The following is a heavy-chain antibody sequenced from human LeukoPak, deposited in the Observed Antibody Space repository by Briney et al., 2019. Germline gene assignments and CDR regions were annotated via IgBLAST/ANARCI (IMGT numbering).Heavy chain of an antibody. CDR2: ISSSGSTI. CDR1: GFTFSDYY. Sequence: KTGGSLRLSCAASGFTFSDYYMSWIRQVPGKGLEWVSYISSSGSTIYYADSVKGRFTISRDNAKNSLYLQMNSLRAEDTAVYYCASLSVVVAATGWGQGTLVTVSS. CDR3: ASLSVVVAATG. D-gene: IGHD2-15*01. J-gene: IGHJ4*02. V-gene: IGHV3-11*04.